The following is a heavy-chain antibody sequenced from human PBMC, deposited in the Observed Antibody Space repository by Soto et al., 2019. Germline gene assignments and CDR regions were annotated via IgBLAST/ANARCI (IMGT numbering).Heavy chain of an antibody. Sequence: QVQLVQSGAEVKKPGSSVKVSCKASGGTFSSYAISCVRQAPGQGLEWMGGIIPIFGTANYAQKFQGRVTITADESTSTAYMELRSLRSEDTAVYYCARDNRGFGVVPYYYYYGMDVWGQGTTVTAYS. CDR2: IIPIFGTA. CDR3: ARDNRGFGVVPYYYYYGMDV. V-gene: IGHV1-69*01. D-gene: IGHD3-3*01. J-gene: IGHJ6*02. CDR1: GGTFSSYA.